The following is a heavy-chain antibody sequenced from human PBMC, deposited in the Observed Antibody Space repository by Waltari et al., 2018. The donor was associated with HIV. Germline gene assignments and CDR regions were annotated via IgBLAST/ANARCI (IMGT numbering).Heavy chain of an antibody. V-gene: IGHV3-9*01. D-gene: IGHD3-10*02. CDR2: IRWDSVKV. Sequence: EVQLVESGGGLVQPGRSLRVSCAASGFQFADYAMHWVRQRPGKGLEWVSSIRWDSVKVTYADAVKGRCTSSRDNAKESLDLRMDSLRPEDTAFYYCARGPMYKWVDPWGQGTLVTVAS. CDR3: ARGPMYKWVDP. J-gene: IGHJ5*02. CDR1: GFQFADYA.